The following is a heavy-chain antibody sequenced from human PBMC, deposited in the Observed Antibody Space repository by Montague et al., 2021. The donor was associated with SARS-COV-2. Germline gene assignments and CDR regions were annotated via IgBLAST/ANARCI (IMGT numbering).Heavy chain of an antibody. CDR1: GGSISNYY. CDR3: ARARGGTILGVIGAYYGMDI. J-gene: IGHJ6*02. CDR2: MYYSGST. V-gene: IGHV4-59*01. Sequence: SETRSLTCTVSGGSISNYYWSWIRQSPGKGLEWIAYMYYSGSTKYNPSLKSRATISVDTSKNQFSLTLSSMTAADTAVYYCARARGGTILGVIGAYYGMDIWGQGTTVTVS. D-gene: IGHD3-3*01.